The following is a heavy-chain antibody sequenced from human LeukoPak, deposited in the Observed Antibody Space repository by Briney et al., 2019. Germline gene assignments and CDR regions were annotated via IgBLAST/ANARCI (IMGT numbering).Heavy chain of an antibody. CDR3: AKDRGRSRITIFGVLRFGSWFDP. CDR1: GFTFSSYG. D-gene: IGHD3-3*01. Sequence: SGGSLRLSCAASGFTFSSYGMHWVRQAPGKGLEWVAVISYDGSNKYYADSVKGRFTISRDNSKNTLYLQMNSLRAEDTAVYYCAKDRGRSRITIFGVLRFGSWFDPWGQGTLVTVSS. CDR2: ISYDGSNK. J-gene: IGHJ5*02. V-gene: IGHV3-30*18.